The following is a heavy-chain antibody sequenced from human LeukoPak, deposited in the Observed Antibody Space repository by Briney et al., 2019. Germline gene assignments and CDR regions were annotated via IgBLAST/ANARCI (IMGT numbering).Heavy chain of an antibody. V-gene: IGHV3-7*04. CDR3: ARGSYSQTAGLDY. J-gene: IGHJ4*02. CDR2: MNQDGSDI. Sequence: GGSLRLSCAASGFTLSGYWMSWVRQAPGKGLEWVANMNQDGSDINYVDSVRGRFTISRDNAKNSLYLQMNTLRAEDTAVYYCARGSYSQTAGLDYWGQGILVTVSS. CDR1: GFTLSGYW. D-gene: IGHD6-13*01.